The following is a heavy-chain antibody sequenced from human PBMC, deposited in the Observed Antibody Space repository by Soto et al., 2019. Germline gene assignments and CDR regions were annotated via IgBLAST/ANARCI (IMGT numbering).Heavy chain of an antibody. CDR2: INAGNGNT. Sequence: GASVKVSCKASGYTFTSYAMHCVRQAPGQRLEWMGWINAGNGNTKYSQKFQGRVTITRDTSASTAYMELSSLRSEDTAVYYCATGYCSGGSCYAAFVWGQGTLVTVSS. D-gene: IGHD2-15*01. J-gene: IGHJ4*02. CDR1: GYTFTSYA. CDR3: ATGYCSGGSCYAAFV. V-gene: IGHV1-3*01.